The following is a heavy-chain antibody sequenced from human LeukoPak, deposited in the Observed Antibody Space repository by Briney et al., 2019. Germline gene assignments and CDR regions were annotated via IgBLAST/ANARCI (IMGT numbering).Heavy chain of an antibody. V-gene: IGHV3-23*01. CDR3: AKYYYDSSGYSPFDY. CDR2: ISGSGGST. D-gene: IGHD3-22*01. CDR1: GFTFSSYA. J-gene: IGHJ4*02. Sequence: PGGSLRLSCAASGFTFSSYAMSWVRQAPGKGLEWVSAISGSGGSTYYADSVKGRFTISRDNSKNTLYLQMNSLRAEDTAVYYCAKYYYDSSGYSPFDYWGQGTLVTVSS.